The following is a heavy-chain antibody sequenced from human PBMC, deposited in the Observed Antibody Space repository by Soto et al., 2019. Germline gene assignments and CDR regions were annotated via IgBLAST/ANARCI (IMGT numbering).Heavy chain of an antibody. Sequence: XSVKVSCKASGYTFTSYAMHWVRQAPGQSLEWMGWINAGNGNTKYSQKFQGRVTITRDTSASTAYMELSSLRSEDTAVYYCARQVVTEYGMDVWGQGTTVTVSS. V-gene: IGHV1-3*01. CDR3: ARQVVTEYGMDV. D-gene: IGHD3-22*01. J-gene: IGHJ6*02. CDR2: INAGNGNT. CDR1: GYTFTSYA.